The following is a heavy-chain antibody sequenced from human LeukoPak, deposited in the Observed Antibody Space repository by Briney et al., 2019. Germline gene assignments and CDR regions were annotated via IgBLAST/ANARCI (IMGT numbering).Heavy chain of an antibody. D-gene: IGHD3-9*01. J-gene: IGHJ4*02. CDR2: ISYDGSNK. CDR1: GFTFSSYA. Sequence: GGSLRLSCAASGFTFSSYAMHWVRQAPGKGLEWVAVISYDGSNKYYADSVKGRFTISRDNSKNTLYLQMNSLRAEDTAVYNCARDLSYWGQGTLVTVSS. CDR3: ARDLSY. V-gene: IGHV3-30*04.